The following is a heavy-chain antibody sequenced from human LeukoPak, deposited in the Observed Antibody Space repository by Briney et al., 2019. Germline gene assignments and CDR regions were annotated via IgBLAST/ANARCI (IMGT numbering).Heavy chain of an antibody. V-gene: IGHV5-51*01. D-gene: IGHD6-13*01. J-gene: IGHJ4*02. Sequence: GESLKISCQGSEYSFTNYWIAWVRQMPGKGLEWMGIIYPGDSDTRYSPSFQGQVIIPADKSISTAYLQWSSLKASDTAMYYCARHRSSWSEFDYWGQGTLVTVSS. CDR2: IYPGDSDT. CDR3: ARHRSSWSEFDY. CDR1: EYSFTNYW.